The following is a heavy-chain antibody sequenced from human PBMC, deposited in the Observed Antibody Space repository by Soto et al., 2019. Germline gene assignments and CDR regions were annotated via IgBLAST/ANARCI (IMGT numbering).Heavy chain of an antibody. Sequence: QLVQSGAEVKKPDSSVQVSCKASESIFTNSGVTWVRQAPGQGLEWMGGINPTFGTTHYAQKFQGRLTIYADGSRTTFNMGLSNLTPEDTAVYYCARLRSDCGGGTCSGSFWGQGTLVTVSS. CDR3: ARLRSDCGGGTCSGSF. CDR1: ESIFTNSG. D-gene: IGHD2-15*01. J-gene: IGHJ4*02. CDR2: INPTFGTT. V-gene: IGHV1-69*01.